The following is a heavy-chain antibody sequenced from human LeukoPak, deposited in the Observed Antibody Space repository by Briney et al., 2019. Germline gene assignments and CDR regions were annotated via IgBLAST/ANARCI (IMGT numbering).Heavy chain of an antibody. Sequence: GGSLRLSCAASGFTFSNYDMNWVRQAPGQGLEWVSLFSSIGSHRYYADSVKGRFTISRDNSKNTLFLQMNSLRAEDTAVYYCAKRRGLELLYYYYMDVWGKGTTVTVSS. CDR3: AKRRGLELLYYYYMDV. CDR2: FSSIGSHR. V-gene: IGHV3-21*04. J-gene: IGHJ6*03. D-gene: IGHD1-7*01. CDR1: GFTFSNYD.